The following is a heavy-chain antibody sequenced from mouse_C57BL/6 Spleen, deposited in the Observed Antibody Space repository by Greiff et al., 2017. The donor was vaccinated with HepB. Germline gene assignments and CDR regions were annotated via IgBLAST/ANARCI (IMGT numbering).Heavy chain of an antibody. CDR3: AREGAMDY. J-gene: IGHJ4*01. Sequence: QVQLQQPGAELVKPGASVKLSCKASGYTFTSYWMQWVKQRPGQGLEWIGEIDPSDSYTNYNQKFKGKATLTVDTSSSTDDMQLSSLTSEDSSVYYCAREGAMDYWGQGTSVTVSS. CDR2: IDPSDSYT. CDR1: GYTFTSYW. V-gene: IGHV1-50*01.